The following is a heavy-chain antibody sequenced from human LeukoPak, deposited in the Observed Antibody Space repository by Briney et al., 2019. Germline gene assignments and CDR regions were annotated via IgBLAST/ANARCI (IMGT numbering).Heavy chain of an antibody. D-gene: IGHD3-16*01. CDR3: ARFPFTFGGVPYYFDY. CDR1: GYSFTSYW. J-gene: IGHJ4*02. CDR2: IYPGDSDT. Sequence: PGESLKISCKGSGYSFTSYWIGWVRQMPGKGLEWMGIIYPGDSDTRYSPPFQGQVTISADKSISTAYLQWSSLKASDTAMYYCARFPFTFGGVPYYFDYWGQGTLVTVSS. V-gene: IGHV5-51*03.